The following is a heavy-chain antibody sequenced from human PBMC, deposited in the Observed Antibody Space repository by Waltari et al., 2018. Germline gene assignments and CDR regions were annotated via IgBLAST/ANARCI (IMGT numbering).Heavy chain of an antibody. CDR2: IYYSGST. V-gene: IGHV4-39*01. CDR1: GGSISSSSYY. J-gene: IGHJ6*02. Sequence: QLQLQESGPGLVKPSETLSLTCTVSGGSISSSSYYWGWIRQPPGKGLEWIGSIYYSGSTYSNPSPKSRVTISVDTSKNQFSLKLSSVTAADTAVYYCAKIVHYDYVWGSWPLGGYYYYGMDVWGQGTTVTVSS. D-gene: IGHD3-16*01. CDR3: AKIVHYDYVWGSWPLGGYYYYGMDV.